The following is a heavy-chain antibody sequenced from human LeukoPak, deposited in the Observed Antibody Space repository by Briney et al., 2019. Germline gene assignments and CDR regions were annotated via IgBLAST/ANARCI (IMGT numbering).Heavy chain of an antibody. CDR3: ARAYDNSNNYYFDAFDI. J-gene: IGHJ3*02. D-gene: IGHD3-22*01. CDR2: IYYTGSA. CDR1: GGSISSGGYY. V-gene: IGHV4-31*03. Sequence: SQTLSLTCTVSGGSISSGGYYWSWIRQFPGKGLEWIGYIYYTGSAYYNPSLESRVTISVDTSRNQFSLKLSSVTAADTAVYFCARAYDNSNNYYFDAFDIWGLGTMVAVSS.